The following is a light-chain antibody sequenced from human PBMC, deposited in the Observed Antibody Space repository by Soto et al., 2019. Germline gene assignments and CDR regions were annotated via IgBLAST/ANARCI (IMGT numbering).Light chain of an antibody. CDR2: WAS. V-gene: IGKV4-1*01. CDR1: QSVLYSSNNKNY. CDR3: QQYYSTPPIT. Sequence: DIVMTQSPDSLAVSLGERATINCKSSQSVLYSSNNKNYLAWYQQKPGQPPKLLIYWASTRESGVPDRFSGSGSGTDFTLIISSPQAEDVAVYYCQQYYSTPPITFGQGTRLEIK. J-gene: IGKJ5*01.